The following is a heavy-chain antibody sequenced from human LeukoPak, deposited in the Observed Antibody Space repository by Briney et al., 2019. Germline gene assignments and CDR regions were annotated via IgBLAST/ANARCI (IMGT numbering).Heavy chain of an antibody. CDR2: IRYDGSNK. CDR3: AKDARPYNWNDALDY. Sequence: GGSLRLSCAASGFTFSSYGMHWVRQAPGKGLEWVAFIRYDGSNKYYADSVKGRFTISRDNSKNTLYLQMNSLRAEDTAVYYCAKDARPYNWNDALDYWGQGTLVTVSS. CDR1: GFTFSSYG. J-gene: IGHJ4*02. D-gene: IGHD1-1*01. V-gene: IGHV3-30*02.